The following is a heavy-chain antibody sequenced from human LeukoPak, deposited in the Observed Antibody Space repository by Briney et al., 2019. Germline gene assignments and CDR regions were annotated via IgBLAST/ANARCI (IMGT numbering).Heavy chain of an antibody. CDR2: IKLDGSEK. D-gene: IGHD3-3*01. Sequence: GGSLRLSCVASGFTFGKYWMSWVRQAPGKGLEWVANIKLDGSEKNYVDPVKGRFTISRDNTKNSLYLQMNSLRVEDTAVFYCARDQYDTWSRRGNFDSWGQGTLVIVSS. CDR3: ARDQYDTWSRRGNFDS. V-gene: IGHV3-7*03. J-gene: IGHJ4*02. CDR1: GFTFGKYW.